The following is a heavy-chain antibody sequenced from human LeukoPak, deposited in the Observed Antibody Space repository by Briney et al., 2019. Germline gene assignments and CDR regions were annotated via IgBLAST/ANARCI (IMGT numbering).Heavy chain of an antibody. CDR2: IYYSGST. V-gene: IGHV4-39*07. CDR1: GVSITTTDHF. D-gene: IGHD3-10*01. J-gene: IGHJ5*02. Sequence: SETLSLTCIVSGVSITTTDHFWGWIRQPPGKGLEWIGSIYYSGSTYYNPSPKSRVTISVDTSKNQFSLKLSSVTAADTAVYYCARGGGAVASQTFITMVREGKDRNWFDPWGQETLVTVSS. CDR3: ARGGGAVASQTFITMVREGKDRNWFDP.